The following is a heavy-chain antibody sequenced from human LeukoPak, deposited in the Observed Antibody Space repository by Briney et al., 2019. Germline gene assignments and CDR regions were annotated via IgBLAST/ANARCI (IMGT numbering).Heavy chain of an antibody. Sequence: SQTLSLTCTVSGSSISSGGYYWSWIRQHPGKGLEWIGYIYYSGSTYYNPSLKSRVTISVDTSKNQFSLKLSSVTAADTAVYYCARDVSVGATNYYYGMDVWGQGTTVTVSS. CDR3: ARDVSVGATNYYYGMDV. CDR1: GSSISSGGYY. V-gene: IGHV4-31*03. J-gene: IGHJ6*02. D-gene: IGHD1-26*01. CDR2: IYYSGST.